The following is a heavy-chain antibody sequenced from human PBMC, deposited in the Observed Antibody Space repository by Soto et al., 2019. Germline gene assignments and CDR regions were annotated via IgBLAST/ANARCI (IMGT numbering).Heavy chain of an antibody. CDR2: IYYSGST. CDR3: ARDKITGLFDY. D-gene: IGHD3-16*01. J-gene: IGHJ4*02. V-gene: IGHV4-30-4*01. Sequence: PSETLSLTCTVSGGSISSGDYYWSWIRLPPGKGLEWIGYIYYSGSTYYNPSLKSRVTISVDTSKNQFSLKLTSVTAADTAVYYCARDKITGLFDYWGQGTLVTVFS. CDR1: GGSISSGDYY.